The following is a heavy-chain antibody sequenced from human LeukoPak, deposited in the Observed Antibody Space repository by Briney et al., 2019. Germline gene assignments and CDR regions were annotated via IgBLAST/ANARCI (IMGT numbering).Heavy chain of an antibody. CDR3: ARGKSLLWFGGLSYYMDV. V-gene: IGHV3-9*01. D-gene: IGHD3-10*01. J-gene: IGHJ6*03. CDR1: GFTFDDYA. Sequence: PGGSLRLSCAASGFTFDDYAMHWVRQAPGKGLEWVSGISWNSGSIGYADSVKGRFTISRDNAKNSLYLQMNSLRAEDTALYYCARGKSLLWFGGLSYYMDVWGKGTTVTVSS. CDR2: ISWNSGSI.